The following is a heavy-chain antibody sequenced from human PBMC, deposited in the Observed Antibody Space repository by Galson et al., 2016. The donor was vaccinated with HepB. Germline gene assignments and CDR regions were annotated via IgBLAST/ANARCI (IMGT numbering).Heavy chain of an antibody. CDR3: TTSLVYYFDY. Sequence: SLRLSCAVSGFPFTNAWMTWVRQASGKGLEWVGRIRSKASNYATAYAASVKGRFTISRDDSKNTAYLQMNSLKTEDTAVYYCTTSLVYYFDYWGQGTLVTVSS. CDR2: IRSKASNYAT. CDR1: GFPFTNAW. V-gene: IGHV3-73*01. J-gene: IGHJ4*02. D-gene: IGHD2-21*01.